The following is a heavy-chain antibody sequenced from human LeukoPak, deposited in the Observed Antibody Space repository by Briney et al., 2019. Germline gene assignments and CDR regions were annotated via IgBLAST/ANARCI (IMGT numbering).Heavy chain of an antibody. CDR3: AKDVEYNYGVAGEDSNWFDP. D-gene: IGHD5-18*01. Sequence: ASVKVSCKASGYTFTSSYMHWVRQAPGQGLEWMGWINPNSGGTNYAQKFRGRVTMTRDTSINTAYMELSRLRSDDTAVYYCAKDVEYNYGVAGEDSNWFDPWGQGTLVTVSS. J-gene: IGHJ5*02. V-gene: IGHV1-2*02. CDR1: GYTFTSSY. CDR2: INPNSGGT.